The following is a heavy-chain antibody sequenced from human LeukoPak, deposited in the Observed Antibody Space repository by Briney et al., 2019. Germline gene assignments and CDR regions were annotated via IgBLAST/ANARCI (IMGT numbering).Heavy chain of an antibody. CDR2: IMPEGTTT. CDR3: ARDLDWILFDY. V-gene: IGHV3-74*03. CDR1: GFTFSTYW. Sequence: PGGSLRLSCAASGFTFSTYWMHWVRQAPGKGLVWVSRIMPEGTTTAYADSVKGRFTISRDNAKNPLFLQMNSLSAADPAVYYCARDLDWILFDYWGQGTLVTVSS. D-gene: IGHD3-9*01. J-gene: IGHJ4*02.